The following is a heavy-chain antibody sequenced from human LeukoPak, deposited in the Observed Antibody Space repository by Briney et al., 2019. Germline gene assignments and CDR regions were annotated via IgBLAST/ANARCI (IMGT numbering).Heavy chain of an antibody. D-gene: IGHD2-2*01. CDR3: TTVFQPLGYCSSTSCYPNY. Sequence: GGPLRLSCDASGFTFSNAWMSWVRQAPGKGLEWVGRIKSKTDGGATDYAAPVKGRFTISRDDSKNTLYLQMNSLKTEDTAVYYCTTVFQPLGYCSSTSCYPNYWGQGTLVTVSS. V-gene: IGHV3-15*01. CDR1: GFTFSNAW. CDR2: IKSKTDGGAT. J-gene: IGHJ4*02.